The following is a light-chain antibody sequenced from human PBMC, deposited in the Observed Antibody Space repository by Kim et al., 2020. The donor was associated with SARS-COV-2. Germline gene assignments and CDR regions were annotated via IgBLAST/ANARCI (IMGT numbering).Light chain of an antibody. V-gene: IGKV3-11*01. CDR1: QSISTY. Sequence: EIVLTQSPATLSLSPGERATLSCRASQSISTYLAWYQQKPGQPPSLLIHDATNRATGIPARFSGSGSGTDFTLTISSLGPEDFAVYYCQKRDSRRLTVGGGAQVDIK. J-gene: IGKJ4*01. CDR3: QKRDSRRLT. CDR2: DAT.